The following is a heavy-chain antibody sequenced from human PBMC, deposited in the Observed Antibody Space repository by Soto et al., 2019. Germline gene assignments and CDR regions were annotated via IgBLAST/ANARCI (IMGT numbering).Heavy chain of an antibody. D-gene: IGHD6-13*01. Sequence: PSETLSLTCAVSGGSISSSNWWSWIRQPPGKGLEGIGSIYYSGSTHYSPSLKRRIIMSIDTSTNQFSLKLTSVTAADTAVYYCTRHEGGAAADRPLDYWGQGTLVTVSS. CDR3: TRHEGGAAADRPLDY. V-gene: IGHV4-39*01. CDR2: IYYSGST. CDR1: GGSISSSNW. J-gene: IGHJ4*02.